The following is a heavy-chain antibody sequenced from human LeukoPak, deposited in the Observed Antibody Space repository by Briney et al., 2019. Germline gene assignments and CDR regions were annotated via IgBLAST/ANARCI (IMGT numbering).Heavy chain of an antibody. CDR3: ARDLITMVRGVIKRVFDY. CDR2: ISYDGSNK. Sequence: GRSLRLSCAASGFTFSSYAMHWVRQAPGKGLEWVAVISYDGSNKYYADSVKGRFTISRDNSKNTLYLQMNSLRAEDTAVYYCARDLITMVRGVIKRVFDYWGQGTLVTVSS. D-gene: IGHD3-10*01. V-gene: IGHV3-30-3*01. CDR1: GFTFSSYA. J-gene: IGHJ4*02.